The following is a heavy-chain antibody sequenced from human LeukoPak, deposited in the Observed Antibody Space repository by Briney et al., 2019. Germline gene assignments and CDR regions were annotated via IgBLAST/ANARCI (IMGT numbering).Heavy chain of an antibody. Sequence: PSGGSLRLSCAASGFTFSSYAMSWVRQAPGKGLEWVSAISGSCGSTYYADSVKGRFTISRDNSKNTMYMQMNSLRDEDTAVYYCAKSDYDFWSGPGDYWGQGNLVTVSS. V-gene: IGHV3-23*01. J-gene: IGHJ4*02. D-gene: IGHD3-3*01. CDR1: GFTFSSYA. CDR2: ISGSCGST. CDR3: AKSDYDFWSGPGDY.